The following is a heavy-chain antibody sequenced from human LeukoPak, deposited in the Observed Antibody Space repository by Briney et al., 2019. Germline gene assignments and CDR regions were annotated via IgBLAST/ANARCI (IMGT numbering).Heavy chain of an antibody. J-gene: IGHJ3*02. V-gene: IGHV3-20*01. CDR1: GFTFDDHG. CDR2: INWNGGST. D-gene: IGHD3-3*01. Sequence: GGSLRLSCAVSGFTFDDHGVSWVRQAPGKGLEWVSGINWNGGSTGYADSVKGRFTISRDNAKNSLYLQMNSLRAEDTASYHCARAVYYDFWSGSPDGAFDIWGQGTMVTVSS. CDR3: ARAVYYDFWSGSPDGAFDI.